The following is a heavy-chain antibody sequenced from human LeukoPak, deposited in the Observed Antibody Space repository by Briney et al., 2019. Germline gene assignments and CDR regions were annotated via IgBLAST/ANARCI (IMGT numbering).Heavy chain of an antibody. Sequence: PSETLSLTCTVSGGSISSYYWSWIRQHPGKGLEWIGYIYYSGSTYYNPSLKSRVTISVDTSKNQFSLKLSSVTAADTAVYYCARFIGIAVAGTIDYWGQGTLVTVSS. D-gene: IGHD6-19*01. CDR3: ARFIGIAVAGTIDY. CDR2: IYYSGST. J-gene: IGHJ4*02. V-gene: IGHV4-59*06. CDR1: GGSISSYY.